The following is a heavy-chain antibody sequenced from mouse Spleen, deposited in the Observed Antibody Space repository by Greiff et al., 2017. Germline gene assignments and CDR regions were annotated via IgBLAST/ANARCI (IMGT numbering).Heavy chain of an antibody. V-gene: IGHV1-64*01. D-gene: IGHD2-2*01. Sequence: QVQLQQPGAELVKPGASVKLSCKASGYTFTSYWMHWVKQRPGQGLEWIGMIHPNSGSTNYNEKFKGKATLTADKSSSTAYMELRSLTSEDSAVYCCAGWLPTFDYWGQGTTLTVSS. CDR1: GYTFTSYW. CDR2: IHPNSGST. J-gene: IGHJ2*01. CDR3: AGWLPTFDY.